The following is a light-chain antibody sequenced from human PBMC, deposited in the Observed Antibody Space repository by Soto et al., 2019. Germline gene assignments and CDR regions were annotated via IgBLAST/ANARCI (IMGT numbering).Light chain of an antibody. CDR3: QQRSNWPPYT. V-gene: IGKV3-11*01. J-gene: IGKJ2*01. Sequence: EIVLTQSPATLSLSPGERATLSCRASQSVGSYLAWYQQKPGQAPRLLVYDASNRATGIPARFSGSGSGTDFTRTISSLEPEDFAVYYCQQRSNWPPYTFGQGTKLEIK. CDR2: DAS. CDR1: QSVGSY.